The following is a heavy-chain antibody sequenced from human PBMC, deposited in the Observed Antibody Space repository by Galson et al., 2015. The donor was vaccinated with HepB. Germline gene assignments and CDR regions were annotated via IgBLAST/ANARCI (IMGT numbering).Heavy chain of an antibody. D-gene: IGHD3-10*01. Sequence: PALVKPTQTLTLTCTFPGFSLNSGGVTVGWIRQPPGKALEWLALIYWDDDERYSPSLRSRLSITKDTSKNQVVLTMTNMEPVDTATYYCAHGASGRGVKWRDFQHWGQGTLVTVSS. J-gene: IGHJ1*01. CDR3: AHGASGRGVKWRDFQH. CDR2: IYWDDDE. V-gene: IGHV2-5*02. CDR1: GFSLNSGGVT.